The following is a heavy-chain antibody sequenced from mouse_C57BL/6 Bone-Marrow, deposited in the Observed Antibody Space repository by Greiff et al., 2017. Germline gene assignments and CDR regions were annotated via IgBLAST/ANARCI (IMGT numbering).Heavy chain of an antibody. Sequence: VQRVESGPGLVAPSQSLSITCTVSGFSLTSYGVHWVRQPPGKGLEWLVVIWSDGSTTYNSALKSRLSISKDNSKSQVFLKMNSLQTDDTAMYYCARHGYDYGGGAMDYWGQGTSVTVSS. J-gene: IGHJ4*01. V-gene: IGHV2-6-1*01. CDR1: GFSLTSYG. D-gene: IGHD2-4*01. CDR3: ARHGYDYGGGAMDY. CDR2: IWSDGST.